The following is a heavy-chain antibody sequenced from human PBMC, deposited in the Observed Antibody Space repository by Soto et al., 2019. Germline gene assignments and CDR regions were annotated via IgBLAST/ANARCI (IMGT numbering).Heavy chain of an antibody. J-gene: IGHJ6*02. CDR1: AFSLSTARVG. CDR3: IQSRCGGDCLQSYASYYYYGMDV. CDR2: IYWDDDK. Sequence: QITLKESGPTLVKPTQTLTLTCTFSAFSLSTARVGVGWSRQPPGKALEWLALIYWDDDKRYSPSLRSRLTITKDTSKNQLFLTMTNMDPVDTATYYCIQSRCGGDCLQSYASYYYYGMDVWGQGTTVTVSS. V-gene: IGHV2-5*02. D-gene: IGHD2-21*02.